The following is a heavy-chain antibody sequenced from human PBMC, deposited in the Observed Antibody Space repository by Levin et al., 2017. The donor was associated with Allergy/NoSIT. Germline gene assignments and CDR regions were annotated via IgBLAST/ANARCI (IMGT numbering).Heavy chain of an antibody. CDR2: IIPIFGTA. V-gene: IGHV1-69*06. CDR3: ARDRRRQLVQGGVDDYGMDG. D-gene: IGHD6-6*01. CDR1: GGTFSSYA. Sequence: KISCKASGGTFSSYAISWVRQAPGQGLEWMGGIIPIFGTANYAQKFQGRVTITADKSTSTAYMELSSLRSEDTAVYYCARDRRRQLVQGGVDDYGMDGWGQGTTVTVSS. J-gene: IGHJ6*02.